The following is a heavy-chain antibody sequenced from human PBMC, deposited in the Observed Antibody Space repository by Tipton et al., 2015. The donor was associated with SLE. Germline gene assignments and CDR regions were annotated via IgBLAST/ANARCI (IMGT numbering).Heavy chain of an antibody. CDR2: IHDVSRT. V-gene: IGHV3-23*01. CDR3: AKSEWGGAGATFDY. D-gene: IGHD2-21*01. CDR1: GFTFSSYA. Sequence: SLRLSCAASGFTFSSYAMKWVRQATGRGLEWLSTIHDVSRTYYQDSVKGRFTISRDNSKNTLYLHLNSLTAEDTAVFYCAKSEWGGAGATFDYWGQGTLVTVSS. J-gene: IGHJ4*02.